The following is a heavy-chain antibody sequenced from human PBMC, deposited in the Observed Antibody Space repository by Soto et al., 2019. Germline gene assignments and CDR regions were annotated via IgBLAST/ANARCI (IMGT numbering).Heavy chain of an antibody. V-gene: IGHV3-23*01. Sequence: PGGSLRLSCAASGFTFSSYAMSWVRQAPGKGLEWVSAISGSGGSTYYADSVKGRFTMTTDTSTSTAYMELRSLRSDDTAVYYCARDTGSSWYGLGYFDYWGQGTLVTVSS. D-gene: IGHD6-13*01. CDR2: ISGSGGST. CDR1: GFTFSSYA. CDR3: ARDTGSSWYGLGYFDY. J-gene: IGHJ4*02.